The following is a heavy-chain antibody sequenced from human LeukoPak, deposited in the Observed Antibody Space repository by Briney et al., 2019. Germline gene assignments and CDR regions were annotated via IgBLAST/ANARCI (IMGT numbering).Heavy chain of an antibody. D-gene: IGHD3-22*01. Sequence: PGGSLRLSCAASGFTFSSYAMSWVRQAPGKGLEWVSAISGSGGSTYYADSVKGRFTISRDNSKNTLYLQMSSLRAEDTAVYYCAKDEGITMIAVVTSNWGQGTLVTVSS. V-gene: IGHV3-23*01. J-gene: IGHJ4*02. CDR1: GFTFSSYA. CDR3: AKDEGITMIAVVTSN. CDR2: ISGSGGST.